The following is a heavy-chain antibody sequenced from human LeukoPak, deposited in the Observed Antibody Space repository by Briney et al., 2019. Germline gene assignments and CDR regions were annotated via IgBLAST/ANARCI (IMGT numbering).Heavy chain of an antibody. CDR3: ARVAAVAGTGEEFSLSDY. D-gene: IGHD6-19*01. CDR1: GGTFSSYA. CDR2: IIPIFGTA. J-gene: IGHJ4*02. V-gene: IGHV1-69*13. Sequence: SVKVSCKASGGTFSSYAISWVRQAPGQGLEWMGGIIPIFGTANYAQKFQGRVTITADESTSTAHMELSSLRSEDTAVYYCARVAAVAGTGEEFSLSDYWGQGTLVTVSS.